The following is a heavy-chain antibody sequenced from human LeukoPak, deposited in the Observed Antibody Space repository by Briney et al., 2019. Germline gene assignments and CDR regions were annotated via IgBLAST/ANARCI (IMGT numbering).Heavy chain of an antibody. CDR3: ARVRYNWNGGSAFDI. J-gene: IGHJ3*02. D-gene: IGHD1-1*01. Sequence: SEPLSLTCTVSGGSIDSYYWSWIRQSSEKGLEWIGYIYYSTNYNPSLKSRVTISKDTSKNQFSLRLSSVTAADTAMYFCARVRYNWNGGSAFDIWGHGTMVTVSS. V-gene: IGHV4-59*01. CDR1: GGSIDSYY. CDR2: IYYST.